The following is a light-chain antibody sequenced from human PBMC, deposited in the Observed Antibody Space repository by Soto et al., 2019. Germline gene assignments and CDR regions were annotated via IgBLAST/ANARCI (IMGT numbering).Light chain of an antibody. J-gene: IGLJ1*01. CDR1: SRDVGGYNS. CDR2: EVT. V-gene: IGLV2-14*01. CDR3: SSYTSGSALYV. Sequence: QSVLTQPASVSGSPGQSITISCTGTSRDVGGYNSVSWYQQHPGKAPKLMIYEVTNRPSGVSNRFSGSKSGNTASLTISGLRAEDEADYYCSSYTSGSALYVFGTGTKLTVL.